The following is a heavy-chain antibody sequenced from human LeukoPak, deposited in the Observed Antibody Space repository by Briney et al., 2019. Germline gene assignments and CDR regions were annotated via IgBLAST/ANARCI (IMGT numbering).Heavy chain of an antibody. D-gene: IGHD2-8*01. CDR2: INVYNGNT. CDR1: GYTFTIYG. J-gene: IGHJ4*02. Sequence: ASVTVSLKSSGYTFTIYGISWVRQPPGPGLERVGLINVYNGNTNYAQKLQGRDNMTTDTSTSTAYMELRSVRSDDTAVYYCARAKSNCSNGVCYTRGLDYWGQGTLV. V-gene: IGHV1-18*01. CDR3: ARAKSNCSNGVCYTRGLDY.